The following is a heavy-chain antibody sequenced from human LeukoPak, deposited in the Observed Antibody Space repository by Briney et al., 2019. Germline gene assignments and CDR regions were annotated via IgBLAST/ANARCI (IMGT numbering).Heavy chain of an antibody. D-gene: IGHD1-26*01. CDR3: ARNPPRYFN. Sequence: GGFLRLSCAASGFIVSSNYMIWVRQAPGKGLEWVANIQQDGSEKYYVDSVKGRFTISRDNAKNSLYLQMNSLRAEDTAVYYCARNPPRYFNWGQGTLVTVSS. J-gene: IGHJ4*02. CDR2: IQQDGSEK. V-gene: IGHV3-7*05. CDR1: GFIVSSNY.